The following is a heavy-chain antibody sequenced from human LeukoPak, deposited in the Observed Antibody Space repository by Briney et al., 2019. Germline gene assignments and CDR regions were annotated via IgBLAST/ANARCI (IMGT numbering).Heavy chain of an antibody. CDR2: ISGSGDST. Sequence: PGGSLRLSCAASGFTFTSYAMSWVRQAPGEGLEWVSGISGSGDSTFYADSVQGRFTISRDNSKNTLSLQMNSLRAEDTAVYFCAKYRGSSMASSRVGFDSWGQGTLVTVSS. D-gene: IGHD2-2*01. CDR3: AKYRGSSMASSRVGFDS. CDR1: GFTFTSYA. J-gene: IGHJ4*02. V-gene: IGHV3-23*01.